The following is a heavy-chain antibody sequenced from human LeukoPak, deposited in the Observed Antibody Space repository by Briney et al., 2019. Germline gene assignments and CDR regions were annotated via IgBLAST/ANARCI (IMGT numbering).Heavy chain of an antibody. J-gene: IGHJ5*02. Sequence: RGESLKISCKGSGYRFTSYWIGWVRQMPGKGLEWMGIIYPGDSDTRYSPSFQGQVTISADKSISTAYLQWSSLKASDTAMYYCARIGIAAAIWFDPWGQGTLVTVSS. CDR1: GYRFTSYW. CDR3: ARIGIAAAIWFDP. CDR2: IYPGDSDT. V-gene: IGHV5-51*01. D-gene: IGHD6-13*01.